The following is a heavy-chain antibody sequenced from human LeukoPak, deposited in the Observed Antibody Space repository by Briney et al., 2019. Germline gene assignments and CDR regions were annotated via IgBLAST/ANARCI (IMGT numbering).Heavy chain of an antibody. J-gene: IGHJ4*02. Sequence: SETLSLTCAVSGYSISSGYYWGWIRQPPGEGLEWIGSIYHSGSTYYNPSLKSRVTISVDTSKNQFSLKLSSVTAADTAVYYCARQEYDFWSGYYIDYFDYWGQGTLVTVSS. CDR2: IYHSGST. V-gene: IGHV4-38-2*01. D-gene: IGHD3-3*01. CDR3: ARQEYDFWSGYYIDYFDY. CDR1: GYSISSGYY.